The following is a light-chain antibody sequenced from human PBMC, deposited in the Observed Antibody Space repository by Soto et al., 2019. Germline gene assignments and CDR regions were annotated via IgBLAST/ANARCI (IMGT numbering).Light chain of an antibody. V-gene: IGKV3-20*01. CDR2: GAS. Sequence: EIVLTQSPGTLSLSPGERATLSCRASQSVSSSSLAWYQQKPGQAPRLLIYGASSRATGIPDRFSGSGSGTDFTLTISRLEPEDFAVYYCQQYGGSPLTFGPGTKVDVK. CDR1: QSVSSSS. J-gene: IGKJ3*01. CDR3: QQYGGSPLT.